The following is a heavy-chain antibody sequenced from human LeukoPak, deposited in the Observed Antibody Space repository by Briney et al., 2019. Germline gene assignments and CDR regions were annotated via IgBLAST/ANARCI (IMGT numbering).Heavy chain of an antibody. J-gene: IGHJ6*02. CDR1: GGSVTDSY. CDR3: ANEPRLMDV. V-gene: IGHV4-59*02. Sequence: SETLSLTCPVPGGSVTDSYWTWIRQPPAKELGYIAYIFHTGITNFIPSLKGRVTISVDRSKSQFFLEMTPVTAADTAVYYCANEPRLMDVWGQGTTVTVSS. CDR2: IFHTGIT.